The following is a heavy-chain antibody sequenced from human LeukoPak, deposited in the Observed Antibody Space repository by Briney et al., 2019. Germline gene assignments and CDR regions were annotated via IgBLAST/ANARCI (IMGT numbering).Heavy chain of an antibody. V-gene: IGHV4-59*01. CDR1: GVSISNYY. CDR2: IYYSGSI. CDR3: ARVSEGIVPAAIIGFDP. J-gene: IGHJ5*02. Sequence: SETLSLTCTVSGVSISNYYWSWIRQPPGKGLECIGYIYYSGSINYNPSLKSRVTISVDTSKNQFSLKLSSVTAADTAVYYCARVSEGIVPAAIIGFDPWGQGTLVTVSS. D-gene: IGHD2-2*02.